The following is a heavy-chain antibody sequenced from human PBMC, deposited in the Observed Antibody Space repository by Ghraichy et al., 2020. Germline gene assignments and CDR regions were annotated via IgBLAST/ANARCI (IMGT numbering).Heavy chain of an antibody. CDR3: AKDYSSGWAKHAFDI. J-gene: IGHJ3*02. V-gene: IGHV3-30*18. D-gene: IGHD6-19*01. Sequence: GGSLRLSCAASGFTFNTYGMHWVRQAPGKGLEWVALISYDGSNKYYADSVKGRFTISRDNSKNTMYLQMNSLRAEDTAVYYCAKDYSSGWAKHAFDIWGQGTMVTVSS. CDR2: ISYDGSNK. CDR1: GFTFNTYG.